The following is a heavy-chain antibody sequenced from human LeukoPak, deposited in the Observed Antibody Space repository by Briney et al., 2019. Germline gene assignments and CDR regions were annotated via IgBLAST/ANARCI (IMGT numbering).Heavy chain of an antibody. CDR3: ARVVSMDIVVVPGAPEAFDI. D-gene: IGHD2-2*03. CDR1: GGSISSYY. J-gene: IGHJ3*02. V-gene: IGHV4-59*01. Sequence: SETLSLTCTVSGGSISSYYWSWIRQPPGKGLEWIGYIYYSGSTNYNPSLKSRVTISVDTSKNQFSLKLSSVTAADTAVYYCARVVSMDIVVVPGAPEAFDIWGQGTMVTVSS. CDR2: IYYSGST.